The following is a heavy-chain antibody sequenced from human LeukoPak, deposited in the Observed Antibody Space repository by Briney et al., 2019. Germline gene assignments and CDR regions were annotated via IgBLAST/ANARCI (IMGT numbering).Heavy chain of an antibody. CDR3: GSSHSSSWYDF. V-gene: IGHV4-34*01. CDR2: INHSGTT. D-gene: IGHD6-13*01. CDR1: DGSFSGYY. J-gene: IGHJ4*02. Sequence: SETLSLTCAVYDGSFSGYYWSWIRQPPGRGLEWIGEINHSGTTNYNSSLKSRVTISVDTSKVQFSLKLSSVTAADTAVYYCGSSHSSSWYDFWGQGTLVTVSS.